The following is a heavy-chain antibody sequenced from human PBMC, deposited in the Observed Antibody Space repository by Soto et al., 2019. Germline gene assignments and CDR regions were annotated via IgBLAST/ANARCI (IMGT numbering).Heavy chain of an antibody. Sequence: ASVKVSCKASGYTFTGYYMHWVRQAPGQGLEWMGWINPNSGGTNYAQKFQGWVTMTRDTSISTAYMELSRLRSDDTAVYYCARSREFIADYDYWGQGTLVTVSS. J-gene: IGHJ4*02. CDR3: ARSREFIADYDY. CDR1: GYTFTGYY. D-gene: IGHD3-10*01. CDR2: INPNSGGT. V-gene: IGHV1-2*04.